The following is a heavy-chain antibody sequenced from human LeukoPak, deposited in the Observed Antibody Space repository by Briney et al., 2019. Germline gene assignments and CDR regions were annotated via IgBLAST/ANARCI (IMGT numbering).Heavy chain of an antibody. CDR3: VRGGRAFDI. Sequence: SGGSLRLSCAASGFTFSSYWMHWVRQVPGRGLVWVSHINSDGRRTNSADSVKGRFTISRDNAKNTLYLQMNSLRADDTAVYYCVRGGRAFDIWGHGTMVTVSS. D-gene: IGHD3-16*01. CDR2: INSDGRRT. J-gene: IGHJ3*02. CDR1: GFTFSSYW. V-gene: IGHV3-74*01.